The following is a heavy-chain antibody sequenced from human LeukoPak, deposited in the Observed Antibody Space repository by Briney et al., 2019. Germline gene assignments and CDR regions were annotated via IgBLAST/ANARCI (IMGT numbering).Heavy chain of an antibody. CDR2: IKEDGSQI. D-gene: IGHD2/OR15-2a*01. V-gene: IGHV3-7*05. Sequence: PGGSLRLSCAASGFTFSSYVMGWVRQAPGKGPEWVANIKEDGSQIFYVDSVKGRFTISRDNAKNSLYLQMNSLRAEDTAVYYCARVREYGWFDPWGQGTLATVSS. CDR3: ARVREYGWFDP. CDR1: GFTFSSYV. J-gene: IGHJ5*02.